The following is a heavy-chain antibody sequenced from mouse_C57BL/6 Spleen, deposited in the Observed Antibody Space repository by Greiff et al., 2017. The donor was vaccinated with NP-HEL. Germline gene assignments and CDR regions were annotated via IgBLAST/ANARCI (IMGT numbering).Heavy chain of an antibody. V-gene: IGHV1-54*01. CDR3: ARDRGTGVRGDYCFDY. CDR1: GYAFTNYL. CDR2: INPGSGGT. J-gene: IGHJ2*01. Sequence: QVQLQQSGAELVRPGTSVKVSCKASGYAFTNYLIEWVKQRPGQGLEWIGVINPGSGGTNYNEKFKGKATLTADKSSSTAYMQLSRLTSEDSAVYFCARDRGTGVRGDYCFDYWGQGTTLTVSS. D-gene: IGHD1-1*01.